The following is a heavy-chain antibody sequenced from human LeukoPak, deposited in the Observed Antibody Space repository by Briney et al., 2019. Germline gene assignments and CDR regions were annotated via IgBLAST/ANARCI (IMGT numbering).Heavy chain of an antibody. V-gene: IGHV3-21*01. Sequence: GGSLRLSCVASGFTLSSYAMHWVRQAPGKGLEWVSSISSSSSYIYYADSVKGRFTISRDNAKNSLYLQMNSLRAEDTAVYYCARSHGTRTGGAFDIWGQGTMVTVSS. CDR1: GFTLSSYA. D-gene: IGHD3-10*01. CDR2: ISSSSSYI. J-gene: IGHJ3*02. CDR3: ARSHGTRTGGAFDI.